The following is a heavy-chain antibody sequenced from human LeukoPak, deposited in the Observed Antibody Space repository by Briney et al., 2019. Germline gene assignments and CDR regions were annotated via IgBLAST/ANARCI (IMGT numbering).Heavy chain of an antibody. CDR2: ISSSSSYI. CDR3: AREPGIAAAGTVYNWFDP. CDR1: GFTFSSYA. V-gene: IGHV3-21*01. D-gene: IGHD6-13*01. Sequence: GGSLRLSCAASGFTFSSYAMNWVRQARGKGLEWVSCISSSSSYIYYADSVKGRFTISRDNAKNSLYLQMNSLRAEDTAVYYCAREPGIAAAGTVYNWFDPWGQGTLVTVSS. J-gene: IGHJ5*02.